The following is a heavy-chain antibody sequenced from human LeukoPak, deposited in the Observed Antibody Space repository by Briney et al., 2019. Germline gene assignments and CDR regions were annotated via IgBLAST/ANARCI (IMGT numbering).Heavy chain of an antibody. CDR2: TNPNGGET. V-gene: IGHV1-2*02. J-gene: IGHJ5*02. Sequence: GASVKVSCKASGFTFIGYYIHWVRRAPGQGLEWMGWTNPNGGETHYAQKFQGRATLTTDTSLSTAYLGLSSLISDDTAVYYCARSHDYTNYVSPWGQGTLVTVSS. D-gene: IGHD4-11*01. CDR3: ARSHDYTNYVSP. CDR1: GFTFIGYY.